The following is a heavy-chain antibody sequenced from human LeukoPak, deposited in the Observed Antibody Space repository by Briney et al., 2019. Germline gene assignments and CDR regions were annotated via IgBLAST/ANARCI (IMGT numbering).Heavy chain of an antibody. CDR2: ISYTGNT. V-gene: IGHV4-39*01. J-gene: IGHJ5*02. CDR3: ARQGTMTRGGYWLDP. Sequence: SETLSLTCSVSGASINSTNFYWSWIRQPPGKGLESIGSISYTGNTYSNPSLNSRVTMSVDTSKNQFSLKLSPVTAADTAVYYCARQGTMTRGGYWLDPWGRGTLVTVSS. CDR1: GASINSTNFY. D-gene: IGHD3-10*01.